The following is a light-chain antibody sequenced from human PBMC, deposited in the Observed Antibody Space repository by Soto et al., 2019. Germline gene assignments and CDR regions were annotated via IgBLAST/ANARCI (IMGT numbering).Light chain of an antibody. CDR1: QGIRND. CDR2: GAS. V-gene: IGKV1-6*01. Sequence: AIQMTQSPSSLSASVGDRVTITCRASQGIRNDLGWYQQKPGTAPKLLIYGASTLQTGVPSRFSGSGSGTDFTLTISSLQPDDFATYYCQQYHNYSPWTFGQGTKVDIK. J-gene: IGKJ1*01. CDR3: QQYHNYSPWT.